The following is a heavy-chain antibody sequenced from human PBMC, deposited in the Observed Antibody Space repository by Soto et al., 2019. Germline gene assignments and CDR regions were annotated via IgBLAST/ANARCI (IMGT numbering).Heavy chain of an antibody. CDR3: AGGEWMIRGADYYYYMDV. CDR1: GGSFNDYY. CDR2: NNHKTNT. J-gene: IGHJ6*03. Sequence: QVQLQQWGAGLLRPSETLSLTCAVYGGSFNDYYWTWIRQPPGKGLEWVGENNHKTNTHYNPSPVSRVTLSGVTSKNEFSLRLSSVTAADTALDYCAGGEWMIRGADYYYYMDVWGKGTTVTVSS. D-gene: IGHD3-10*01. V-gene: IGHV4-34*02.